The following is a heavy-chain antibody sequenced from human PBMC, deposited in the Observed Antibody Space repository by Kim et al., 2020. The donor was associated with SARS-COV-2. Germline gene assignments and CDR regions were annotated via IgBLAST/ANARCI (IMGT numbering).Heavy chain of an antibody. J-gene: IGHJ3*02. CDR3: ARHKSPKDAFDI. Sequence: YYNPSLQSRVTISVDTSKNQFSLKLSSVTAADTAVYYCARHKSPKDAFDIWGQGTMVTVSS. V-gene: IGHV4-39*01.